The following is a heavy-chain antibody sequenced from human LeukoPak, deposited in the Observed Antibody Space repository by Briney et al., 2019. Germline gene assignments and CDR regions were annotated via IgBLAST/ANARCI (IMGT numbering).Heavy chain of an antibody. D-gene: IGHD2-8*02. V-gene: IGHV3-74*01. Sequence: GGSLRLSCAGSGFTFSSYWMHWVRQAPGKGLVWVSRISSDGSSTSYADSVKGRFTISRDNAKNTLYLQMNSLRAEDTAVYYCVRPGDSGYWGQGTLVTVSS. J-gene: IGHJ4*02. CDR3: VRPGDSGY. CDR1: GFTFSSYW. CDR2: ISSDGSST.